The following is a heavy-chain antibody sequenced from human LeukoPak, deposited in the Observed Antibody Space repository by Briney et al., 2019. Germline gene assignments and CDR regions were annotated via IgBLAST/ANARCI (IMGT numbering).Heavy chain of an antibody. D-gene: IGHD6-19*01. CDR2: IWYDGSNK. V-gene: IGHV3-33*01. CDR3: DRDHGIAVAGTRYFDL. Sequence: PGRSLRLSCAASGFTFSSYGMHWVRQAPGKGLECLAVIWYDGSNKYYADYVKGRFTFSKDNSKNTLYLQMNSLRAEDTAVYYCDRDHGIAVAGTRYFDLWGRGTLVTVSS. CDR1: GFTFSSYG. J-gene: IGHJ2*01.